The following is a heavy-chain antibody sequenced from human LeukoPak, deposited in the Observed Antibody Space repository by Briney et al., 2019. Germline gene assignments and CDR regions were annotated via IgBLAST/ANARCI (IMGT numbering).Heavy chain of an antibody. J-gene: IGHJ5*02. V-gene: IGHV1-69*06. CDR1: GDTLSNYA. Sequence: SVKVSCKASGDTLSNYAISWVRQAPGQGLEWMGRIIPLFDTADYAQKFQGRVTITADKSTSTVHMQLSSLRSEDTAIYYCAREQMETLPNCFDPWGQGTLVTVSS. D-gene: IGHD1-1*01. CDR3: AREQMETLPNCFDP. CDR2: IIPLFDTA.